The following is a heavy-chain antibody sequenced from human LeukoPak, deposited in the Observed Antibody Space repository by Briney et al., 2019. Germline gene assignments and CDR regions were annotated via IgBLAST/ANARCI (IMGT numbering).Heavy chain of an antibody. CDR2: IYYSGST. CDR3: ARLRDYYGSGSYYGTYYYMDV. D-gene: IGHD3-10*01. J-gene: IGHJ6*03. CDR1: GYSISSSSYY. Sequence: PSETLSLTCTVSGYSISSSSYYWGWIRQPPGKGLEWIGSIYYSGSTYYNPSLKSRVTISVDTSKNQFSLKLSSVTAADTAVYYCARLRDYYGSGSYYGTYYYMDVWGKGTTVTISS. V-gene: IGHV4-39*01.